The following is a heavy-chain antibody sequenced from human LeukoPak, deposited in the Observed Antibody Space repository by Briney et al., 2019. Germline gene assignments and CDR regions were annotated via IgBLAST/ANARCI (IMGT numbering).Heavy chain of an antibody. CDR2: IYYSGST. Sequence: SETLSLTCSVFGGSVSSGSYYWSWIRQSPGKGLEWIGCIYYSGSTNYNPSLRVRVAMSIDTSKNHFSLRLISVTAADTAIYYCARAPGIVGTTPFGNYWGRGTLVTVSS. D-gene: IGHD1-26*01. CDR1: GGSVSSGSYY. CDR3: ARAPGIVGTTPFGNY. V-gene: IGHV4-61*03. J-gene: IGHJ4*02.